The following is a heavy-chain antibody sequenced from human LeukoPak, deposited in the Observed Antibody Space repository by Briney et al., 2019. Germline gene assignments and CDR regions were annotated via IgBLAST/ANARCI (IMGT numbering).Heavy chain of an antibody. Sequence: GGSLRLSCAASGFTFHNYAIHWVRQAPGKGLEWVSLTSGDGITTYFADSVKGRFTVSRDNSKSSLFLQMNSLRTEDTALYYCARDHVYGGADYWGQGTLVTVSS. CDR1: GFTFHNYA. D-gene: IGHD5/OR15-5a*01. J-gene: IGHJ4*02. CDR3: ARDHVYGGADY. V-gene: IGHV3-43*02. CDR2: TSGDGITT.